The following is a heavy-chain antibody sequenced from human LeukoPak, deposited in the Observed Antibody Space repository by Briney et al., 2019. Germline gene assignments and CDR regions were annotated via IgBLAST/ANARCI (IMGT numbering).Heavy chain of an antibody. CDR1: RFTFTSYA. J-gene: IGHJ4*02. V-gene: IGHV3-64*01. CDR2: ISSNGGST. D-gene: IGHD3-10*01. Sequence: GRSLRLSCAASRFTFTSYAMHWVRRAPWKGLEYFSAISSNGGSTYYANSVKVRYTISRDNSKNTMCVQMNNLRAEDTGVYYCERVSNLWSIDKWGQGSLVTVSS. CDR3: ERVSNLWSIDK.